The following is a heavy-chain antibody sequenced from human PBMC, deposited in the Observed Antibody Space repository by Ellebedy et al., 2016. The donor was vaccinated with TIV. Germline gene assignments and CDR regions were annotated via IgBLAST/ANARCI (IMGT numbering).Heavy chain of an antibody. CDR3: ARESRSSSGY. D-gene: IGHD6-19*01. Sequence: PGGSLRLSCAASGYTFSNYAMSWVRQAPGKGLEWISGVSDDGFSTYNIDSVKGRFTISRDNSKNTLYLQMNSLRAEDTAVYYCARESRSSSGYWGQGTLVTVSS. J-gene: IGHJ4*02. CDR1: GYTFSNYA. V-gene: IGHV3-23*01. CDR2: VSDDGFST.